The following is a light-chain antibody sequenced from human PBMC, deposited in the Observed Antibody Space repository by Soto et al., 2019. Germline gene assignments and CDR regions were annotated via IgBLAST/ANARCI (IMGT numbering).Light chain of an antibody. Sequence: DIQMTQSPSTLSVSVGDRVTITFRASQTISSWLAWYQQKPGKAPKLLIYKASTLKSGVPSRFSGSGSGTDFTLTIASLQAEDVAVYYCQQYYSTPWTFGQGTKVDIK. CDR2: KAS. J-gene: IGKJ1*01. V-gene: IGKV1-5*03. CDR3: QQYYSTPWT. CDR1: QTISSW.